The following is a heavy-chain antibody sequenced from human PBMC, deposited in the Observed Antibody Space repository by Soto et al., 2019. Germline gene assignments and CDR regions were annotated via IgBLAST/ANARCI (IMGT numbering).Heavy chain of an antibody. V-gene: IGHV1-69*01. CDR3: ASYDSSGYYSDY. CDR2: IIPIFGTA. CDR1: GGTFSSYA. D-gene: IGHD3-22*01. J-gene: IGHJ4*02. Sequence: QVQLVQSGAEVKKPGSSVKVSCKASGGTFSSYAISWVRQAPGQGLEWLGGIIPIFGTANYAQKFQGRVTVTVDESTSTAYMELSSLRSEDTAVYDCASYDSSGYYSDYWGQGTLVTVS.